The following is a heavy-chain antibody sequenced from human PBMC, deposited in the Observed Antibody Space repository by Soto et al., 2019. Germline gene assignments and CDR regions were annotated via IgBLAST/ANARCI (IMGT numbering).Heavy chain of an antibody. CDR1: GYTFTRYT. D-gene: IGHD2-15*01. J-gene: IGHJ5*01. Sequence: SSVKVSCKASGYTFTRYTMNWVRQAPGQRLEWMGWINPDNGNTKSSQKFQDRVIITRDTSASTAYMDLSSLRSEDTAVYYCARGIATGQLDSWGKGTLVTSPQ. CDR3: ARGIATGQLDS. V-gene: IGHV1-3*01. CDR2: INPDNGNT.